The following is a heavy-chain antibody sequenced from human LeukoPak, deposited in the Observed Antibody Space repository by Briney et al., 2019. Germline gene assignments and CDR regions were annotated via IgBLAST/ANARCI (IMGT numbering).Heavy chain of an antibody. V-gene: IGHV4-4*07. CDR2: IYASGST. CDR1: GGSISSYY. D-gene: IGHD1-26*01. Sequence: SETLSLTCTVSGGSISSYYWSWVRQPAGKGLEWIGRIYASGSTNYNPSLKSRVTMSIDTSKNQFSLKLRSVTAADPAVYYCAREGAVADFWGQGTLVTVSS. J-gene: IGHJ4*02. CDR3: AREGAVADF.